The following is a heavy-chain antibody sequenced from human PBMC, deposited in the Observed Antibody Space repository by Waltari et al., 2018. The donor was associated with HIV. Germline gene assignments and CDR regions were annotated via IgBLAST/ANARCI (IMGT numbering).Heavy chain of an antibody. CDR1: AVTVVSHA. CDR2: IIPIFGTA. J-gene: IGHJ4*02. CDR3: ARPGREWGGSDSSGYYYFDY. D-gene: IGHD3-22*01. Sequence: QVQLVKSGAEVTKPGSSVKASFQASAVTVVSHAMRRVRWAPWQGLEWMGGIIPIFGTANYAQKFQGRVTITADESTSTAYMELSSLRSEDTAVYYCARPGREWGGSDSSGYYYFDYWGQGTLVTVSS. V-gene: IGHV1-69*01.